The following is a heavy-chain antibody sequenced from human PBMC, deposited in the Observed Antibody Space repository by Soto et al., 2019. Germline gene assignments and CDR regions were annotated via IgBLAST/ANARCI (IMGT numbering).Heavy chain of an antibody. V-gene: IGHV3-48*03. CDR3: ARARMAWSIDY. CDR1: GFSFISYE. D-gene: IGHD2-15*01. J-gene: IGHJ4*02. Sequence: PGGSLRLSCAASGFSFISYEMKWVRQAPGKGLEWLSYISSSSTTIYYADSVKGRFTISRDSARNSLYLHMSSLRVEDTAVYYCARARMAWSIDYWGQGTPVTVSS. CDR2: ISSSSTTI.